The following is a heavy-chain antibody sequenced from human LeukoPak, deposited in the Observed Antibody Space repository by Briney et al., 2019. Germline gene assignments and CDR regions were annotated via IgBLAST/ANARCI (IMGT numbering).Heavy chain of an antibody. D-gene: IGHD2-2*01. J-gene: IGHJ6*03. Sequence: PSETLSLTCTVSGGSISSYYWSWIRQPAGKGLEWIGRIYTSGSTNYNPSLKSRVTMSVDTSKNQFSLKLSSVTAADTAVYYCARDIVVVPAAQNYYYMDVWGKGTTVTVSS. CDR2: IYTSGST. CDR3: ARDIVVVPAAQNYYYMDV. CDR1: GGSISSYY. V-gene: IGHV4-4*07.